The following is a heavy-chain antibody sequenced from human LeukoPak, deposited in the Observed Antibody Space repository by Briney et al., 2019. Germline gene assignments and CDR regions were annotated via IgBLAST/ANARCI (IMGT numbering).Heavy chain of an antibody. D-gene: IGHD5-18*01. CDR2: ISYDGSNK. Sequence: GGSLRLSCAASGFTFSSYGMHWVRQAPGKGLEWVAVISYDGSNKYYADSVKGRFTISRDNSKNTLYLQMNSLRAEDTAVYYCARGVDTAMVWAYMDVWGKGTTVTVSS. V-gene: IGHV3-30*03. CDR1: GFTFSSYG. J-gene: IGHJ6*03. CDR3: ARGVDTAMVWAYMDV.